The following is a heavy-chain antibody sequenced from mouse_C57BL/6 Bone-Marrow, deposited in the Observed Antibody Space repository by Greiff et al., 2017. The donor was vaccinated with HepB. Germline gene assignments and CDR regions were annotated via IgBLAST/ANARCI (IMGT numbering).Heavy chain of an antibody. Sequence: QVHVQQSGPGLVQPSQCLSITCTASGFSLTSYGVHWVRQSPGKGLEWLGVIWSGGSTDYNAAFISSLSISKDNSKSQVFFKMNSLQADDTAIYYCASRFITTVVPCAMGYWGQGTSVTVSS. V-gene: IGHV2-2*01. CDR1: GFSLTSYG. D-gene: IGHD1-1*02. CDR3: ASRFITTVVPCAMGY. CDR2: IWSGGST. J-gene: IGHJ4*01.